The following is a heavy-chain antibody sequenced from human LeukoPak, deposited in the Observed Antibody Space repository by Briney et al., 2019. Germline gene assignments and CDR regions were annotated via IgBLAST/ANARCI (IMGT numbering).Heavy chain of an antibody. CDR3: AQVSAMVVVVSKHFDY. D-gene: IGHD3-22*01. CDR2: ISGSGGSI. V-gene: IGHV3-23*01. Sequence: GGSLRLSCAASGFTFSSYAMSWVRQAPGKGLEWVSVISGSGGSIYYADSVKGRFTISRDNSKNTLYLQMNSLRAEDTAVYYCAQVSAMVVVVSKHFDYWGQGTLVTVSS. J-gene: IGHJ4*02. CDR1: GFTFSSYA.